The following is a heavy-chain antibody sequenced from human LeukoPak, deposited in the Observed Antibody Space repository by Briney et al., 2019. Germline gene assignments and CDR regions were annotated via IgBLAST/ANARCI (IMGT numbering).Heavy chain of an antibody. V-gene: IGHV3-11*01. CDR1: GFTFSDYY. CDR3: AREDGSGSYHFDY. Sequence: GGSLRLSCAASGFTFSDYYMSWIRQAPGKGLEWVSYISSSGSTIYYADSVKGRFTISRDNAKNSLYLQMDSLRAEDTAVYYCAREDGSGSYHFDYWGQGTLVTVSS. J-gene: IGHJ4*02. CDR2: ISSSGSTI. D-gene: IGHD3-10*01.